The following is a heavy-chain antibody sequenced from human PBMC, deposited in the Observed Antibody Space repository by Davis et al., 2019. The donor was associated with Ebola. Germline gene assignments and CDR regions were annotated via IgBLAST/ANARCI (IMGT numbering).Heavy chain of an antibody. CDR2: ISDSSTTI. J-gene: IGHJ6*02. CDR1: GFTFSSYS. CDR3: ARRGIDRSSSWLYYYYGMDV. D-gene: IGHD6-13*01. Sequence: GESLKISCAASGFTFSSYSMNWVRQAPGKGLEWVSYISDSSTTIYYADSVKGRFTISRDNAKNSLYLQMNSLRAEDTAVYYCARRGIDRSSSWLYYYYGMDVWGQGTTVTVSS. V-gene: IGHV3-48*04.